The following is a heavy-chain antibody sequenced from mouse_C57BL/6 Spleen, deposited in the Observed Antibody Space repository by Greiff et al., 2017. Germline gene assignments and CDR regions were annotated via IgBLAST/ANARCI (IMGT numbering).Heavy chain of an antibody. Sequence: VQLQQSGPELVKPGASVKIPCKASGYTFTDYNMAWVKQSHGKSLEWIGDINPNNGGTIYNQKFKGKATLTVDKSSSTAYMELRSLTSEDTAVYYCARRGDYDKFAYWGQGTLVTVSA. CDR1: GYTFTDYN. J-gene: IGHJ3*01. V-gene: IGHV1-18*01. CDR3: ARRGDYDKFAY. D-gene: IGHD2-4*01. CDR2: INPNNGGT.